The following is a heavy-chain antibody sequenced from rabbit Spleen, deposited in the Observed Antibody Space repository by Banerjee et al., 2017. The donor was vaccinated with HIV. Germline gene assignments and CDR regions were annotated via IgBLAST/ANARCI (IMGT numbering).Heavy chain of an antibody. V-gene: IGHV1S40*01. CDR2: IHAGSSGST. CDR1: GFDFSSSQY. D-gene: IGHD3-1*01. CDR3: ARDPYGLESAIYSGL. J-gene: IGHJ4*01. Sequence: QSLEESGGGLVKPEGSLTLTCTASGFDFSSSQYMCWVRQAPGKGPEWIACIHAGSSGSTWYASWAKGRFTTSKTSSTTVTLQMTSLTVADTATYLCARDPYGLESAIYSGLWGQGTLVTVS.